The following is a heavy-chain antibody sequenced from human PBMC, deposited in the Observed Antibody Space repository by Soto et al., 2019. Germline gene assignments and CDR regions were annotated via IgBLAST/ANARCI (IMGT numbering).Heavy chain of an antibody. CDR3: GRDRGLGLDY. CDR1: GFTFSSYA. Sequence: QVQLVESGGGVVQPGRSLRLSCAASGFTFSSYAMHWVRQAPGKGLEWVAVISYDGSNKYYADSVKGRFTISRDNSKNTLYLQMNSLRAEDTAVYYCGRDRGLGLDYWGQGTLVTVSS. V-gene: IGHV3-30-3*01. D-gene: IGHD7-27*01. J-gene: IGHJ4*02. CDR2: ISYDGSNK.